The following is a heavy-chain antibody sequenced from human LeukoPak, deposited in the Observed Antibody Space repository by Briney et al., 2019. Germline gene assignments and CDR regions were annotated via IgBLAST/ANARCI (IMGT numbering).Heavy chain of an antibody. V-gene: IGHV3-48*01. CDR3: ARDQGYYYYYMDV. CDR1: GFAFTTYT. J-gene: IGHJ6*03. Sequence: TGGSLRLSCAASGFAFTTYTMNWVRQAPGKGLEWVSYISSSGTTIYYADSVRGRFTISRDNAKNSLYLQMNSLRAEDTAIYYCARDQGYYYYYMDVWGKGTTVTVSS. CDR2: ISSSGTTI.